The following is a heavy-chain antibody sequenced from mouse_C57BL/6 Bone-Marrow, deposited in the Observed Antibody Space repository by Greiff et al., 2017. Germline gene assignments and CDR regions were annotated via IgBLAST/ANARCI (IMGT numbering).Heavy chain of an antibody. CDR3: ASRPFAY. Sequence: QVQLQQSGAELVRPGTSVKLSCKASGYTFTSYWMHWVKQRPGQGLEWIGVIDPSDSYTNYNQKFKGKATLTVDTSSSTAYMQLSSLTSEDSAVYYCASRPFAYWGQGTLVTVSA. V-gene: IGHV1-59*01. J-gene: IGHJ3*01. CDR2: IDPSDSYT. CDR1: GYTFTSYW.